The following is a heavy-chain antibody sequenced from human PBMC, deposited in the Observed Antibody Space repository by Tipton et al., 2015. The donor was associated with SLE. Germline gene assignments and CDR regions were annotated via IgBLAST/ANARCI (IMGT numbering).Heavy chain of an antibody. D-gene: IGHD1-1*01. CDR2: IYYSGST. J-gene: IGHJ4*02. Sequence: LRLSCTVSGGSISGYYWSWIRQPPGKGLEWIGYIYYSGSTNYNPSLKSRVTISVDTSKNQFSLKLSPVTAADTAVYYCAGGQLERRRFDYWGQGTLVTVSS. CDR3: AGGQLERRRFDY. V-gene: IGHV4-59*01. CDR1: GGSISGYY.